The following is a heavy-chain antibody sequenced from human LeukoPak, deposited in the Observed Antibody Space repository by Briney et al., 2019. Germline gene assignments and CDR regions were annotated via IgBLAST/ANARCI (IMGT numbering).Heavy chain of an antibody. J-gene: IGHJ4*02. Sequence: GGSLRLSCSASGFTFSSYAMHWVRQAPGKGLEYVSAISSNGGSTYYADSVKGRFTISRDNSKNTLYLQMSSLRAEDTAVYYCVKDGGYSSSWYDYWGQGTLVTVSS. V-gene: IGHV3-64D*06. CDR1: GFTFSSYA. CDR2: ISSNGGST. CDR3: VKDGGYSSSWYDY. D-gene: IGHD6-13*01.